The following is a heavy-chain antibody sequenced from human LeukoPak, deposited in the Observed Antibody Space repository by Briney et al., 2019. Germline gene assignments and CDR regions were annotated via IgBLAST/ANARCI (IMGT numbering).Heavy chain of an antibody. D-gene: IGHD5-12*01. CDR1: GFTFSSYS. CDR2: ISFDGIIE. CDR3: AVGGYHYSYYRLDV. V-gene: IGHV3-30*03. J-gene: IGHJ6*02. Sequence: PGGSLRLSCAASGFTFSSYSMNWVRQAPGKGLEWVAVISFDGIIEYYADSVKGRFTISRDNAQNTLYLQLNSLRAEDTAVYYCAVGGYHYSYYRLDVWGQGTTVVVSS.